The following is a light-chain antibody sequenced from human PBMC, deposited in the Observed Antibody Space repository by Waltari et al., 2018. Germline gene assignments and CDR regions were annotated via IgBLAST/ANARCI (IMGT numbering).Light chain of an antibody. V-gene: IGKV3-20*01. CDR1: QSVSRT. CDR2: VAS. Sequence: EIVLTQSPGTLSLSPGERATLSCRASQSVSRTLAWYQQKPGQAPRLLIYVASRRATGIPDRFSGSGSGTDFSLTISRLEPEDFAWYFCQKYGTLPATFGQGTKVEIK. CDR3: QKYGTLPAT. J-gene: IGKJ1*01.